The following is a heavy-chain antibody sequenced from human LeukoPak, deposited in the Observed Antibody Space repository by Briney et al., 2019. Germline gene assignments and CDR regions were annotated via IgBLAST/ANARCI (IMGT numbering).Heavy chain of an antibody. CDR1: GGSISSSSYY. J-gene: IGHJ6*03. CDR3: AGHLPYYPQYYMDV. CDR2: IYYSGST. D-gene: IGHD2/OR15-2a*01. V-gene: IGHV4-39*01. Sequence: SETLSLTCTVSGGSISSSSYYWGWIRQPPGKGLEWIGSIYYSGSTYYNPSLKSRVTISVDTSKNQFSLKLSSVTAADTAVYYCAGHLPYYPQYYMDVWGKGTTVTVSS.